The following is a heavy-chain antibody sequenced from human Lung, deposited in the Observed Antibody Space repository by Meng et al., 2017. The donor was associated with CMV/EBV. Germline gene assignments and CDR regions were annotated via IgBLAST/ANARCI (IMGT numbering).Heavy chain of an antibody. V-gene: IGHV4-59*01. CDR2: IHYSGSS. Sequence: SETLSLXCTVSGASISSYYWSWIRQPPGRGLEWIGNIHYSGSSNYNPSLKGRVTMSVATSEDQFSLRLNSVTAADTAVYYCARGHTNSGSFVGYYALDFWGQGTXVTVSS. J-gene: IGHJ6*02. CDR3: ARGHTNSGSFVGYYALDF. D-gene: IGHD1-26*01. CDR1: GASISSYY.